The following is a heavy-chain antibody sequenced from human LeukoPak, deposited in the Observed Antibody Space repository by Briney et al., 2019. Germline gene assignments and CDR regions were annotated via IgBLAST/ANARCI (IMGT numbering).Heavy chain of an antibody. J-gene: IGHJ5*02. D-gene: IGHD6-13*01. CDR3: ASVHFDFPYSSSWYTGNWFDP. V-gene: IGHV3-30*04. CDR1: GFTFSSYA. CDR2: ISYDGRNK. Sequence: PGGSLRLSCAASGFTFSSYAMHWVRQAPGKGLEWVAVISYDGRNKYYADSVKGRFTISRDNSKNTLYLQMNSLRAEDTAVYYCASVHFDFPYSSSWYTGNWFDPWGQGTLVTVSS.